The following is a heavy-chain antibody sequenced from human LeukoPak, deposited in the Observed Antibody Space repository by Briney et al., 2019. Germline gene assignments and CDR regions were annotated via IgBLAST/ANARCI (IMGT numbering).Heavy chain of an antibody. V-gene: IGHV3-23*01. CDR3: AKFYLFDI. J-gene: IGHJ3*02. CDR1: GFTFSRYT. CDR2: ISGSGGST. Sequence: PGGSLRLSCAASGFTFSRYTMNWVRQAPGKGLEWVSSISGSGGSTYYADSVKGRFTISRDNSKNTLYLQMNSLRAEDTAVYYCAKFYLFDIWGQGTMVTVSS.